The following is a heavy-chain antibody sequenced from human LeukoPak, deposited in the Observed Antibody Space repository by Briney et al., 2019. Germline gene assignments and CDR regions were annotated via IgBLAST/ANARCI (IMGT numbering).Heavy chain of an antibody. Sequence: SETLSLTCAVSGGSISSSNWWSWVRQPPGKGLEWIGEIYHSGSTNYNPSLKSRVTISVDKSKNQFSLKLSSVTAADTAVYYCARGYYDSSGYYYYYYGMDVWGQGTTVTVSS. D-gene: IGHD3-22*01. J-gene: IGHJ6*02. CDR2: IYHSGST. V-gene: IGHV4-4*02. CDR1: GGSISSSNW. CDR3: ARGYYDSSGYYYYYYGMDV.